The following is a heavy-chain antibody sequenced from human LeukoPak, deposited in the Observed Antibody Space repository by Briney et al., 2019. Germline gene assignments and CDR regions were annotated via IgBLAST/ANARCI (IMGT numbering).Heavy chain of an antibody. CDR1: GVSISTSRYY. CDR2: IYYSGST. Sequence: PSETLSLTCTVSGVSISTSRYYWGWIRQPPGKGLEWIGSIYYSGSTYYNPSLKSRVTISVDTSKNQFSLKLSSVTAADTAVYYCARVGGRITIFGVVIMDYFDYWGQGTLVTVSS. J-gene: IGHJ4*02. V-gene: IGHV4-39*07. D-gene: IGHD3-3*01. CDR3: ARVGGRITIFGVVIMDYFDY.